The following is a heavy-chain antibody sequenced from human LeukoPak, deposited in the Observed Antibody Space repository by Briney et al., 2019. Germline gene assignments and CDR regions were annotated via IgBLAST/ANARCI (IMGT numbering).Heavy chain of an antibody. D-gene: IGHD1-26*01. CDR3: AKGGSGTYSGLFDY. J-gene: IGHJ4*02. Sequence: GGSLRLSCAASGFTFSSYAMSWVRQAPGKGLDWVAAISGSSGRTYYADSVKGRFSISRDNSKNTLSLQMNRLRAEDTAMYFCAKGGSGTYSGLFDYWGQGTLVTVSS. CDR1: GFTFSSYA. V-gene: IGHV3-23*01. CDR2: ISGSSGRT.